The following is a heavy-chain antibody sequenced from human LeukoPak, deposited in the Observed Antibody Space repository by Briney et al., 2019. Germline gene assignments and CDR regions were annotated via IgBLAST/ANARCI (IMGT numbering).Heavy chain of an antibody. V-gene: IGHV3-66*03. CDR1: GLTVSSNY. CDR2: IYSSGST. D-gene: IGHD6-6*01. Sequence: PGGSLRLSCAASGLTVSSNYITWVRQPPGKGLEWVSVIYSSGSTYYAGSVKGRFTIFRDNSKNTLYLQMNSLRAEDTAVYYCARDGGLAPYSSSTPFDYWGQGTLVTVSS. CDR3: ARDGGLAPYSSSTPFDY. J-gene: IGHJ4*02.